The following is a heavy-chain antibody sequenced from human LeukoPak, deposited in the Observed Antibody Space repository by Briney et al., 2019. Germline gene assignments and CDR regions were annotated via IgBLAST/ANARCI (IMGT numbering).Heavy chain of an antibody. D-gene: IGHD1-7*01. Sequence: PSETLSLTCTVSGGSISSSSYYWGWIRQPPGKGLEWIGSIYYSGSTYYNPSLKSRVTISVDTSKNQFSLKLSSVTAADTAVYYCARHSWNYDYYYYYMDVWGKGTTVTVSS. CDR1: GGSISSSSYY. CDR3: ARHSWNYDYYYYYMDV. J-gene: IGHJ6*03. CDR2: IYYSGST. V-gene: IGHV4-39*01.